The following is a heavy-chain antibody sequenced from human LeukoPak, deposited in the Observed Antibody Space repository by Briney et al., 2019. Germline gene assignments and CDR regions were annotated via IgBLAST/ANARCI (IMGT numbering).Heavy chain of an antibody. CDR2: IKQDETEK. V-gene: IGHV3-7*03. CDR1: GFTFSNFW. J-gene: IGHJ5*02. Sequence: GGSLRLSCTASGFTFSNFWMGWVRQALGKGLEWVANIKQDETEKFYLGSVKGRFTISRDNSKNTLYLQMNSLRAEDTAVYYCAPWGAPNRFDPWGQGTLVTVSS. D-gene: IGHD3-16*01. CDR3: APWGAPNRFDP.